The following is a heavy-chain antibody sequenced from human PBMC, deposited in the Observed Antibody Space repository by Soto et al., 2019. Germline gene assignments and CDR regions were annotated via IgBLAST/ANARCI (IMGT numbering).Heavy chain of an antibody. Sequence: QVQLVQSGDEVRKPGSSVKVSCKASGYIFVNYGIAWVRQAPGQGLEWMGWISPYSGNTHYASKVQGRITMTTDTSTITAYMDLASLTSHATGVYYCAMVDNYVTPTPQDVWGQGTTVTVSS. J-gene: IGHJ6*02. CDR2: ISPYSGNT. CDR3: AMVDNYVTPTPQDV. CDR1: GYIFVNYG. D-gene: IGHD3-16*01. V-gene: IGHV1-18*01.